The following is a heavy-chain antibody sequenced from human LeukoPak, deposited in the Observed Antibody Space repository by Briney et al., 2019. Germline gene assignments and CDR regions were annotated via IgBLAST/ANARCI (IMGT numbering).Heavy chain of an antibody. J-gene: IGHJ4*02. CDR2: ISGSGGST. D-gene: IGHD6-13*01. Sequence: GGSLRLSCAASGFTFSSYAMSWVRQAPGKGLEWVSAISGSGGSTYYADSVKGRFTISRDTSKNTLYLQMNSLRAEDTAVYYCAKDRRIAAAVSPLGDWGQGTLVTVSS. CDR3: AKDRRIAAAVSPLGD. CDR1: GFTFSSYA. V-gene: IGHV3-23*01.